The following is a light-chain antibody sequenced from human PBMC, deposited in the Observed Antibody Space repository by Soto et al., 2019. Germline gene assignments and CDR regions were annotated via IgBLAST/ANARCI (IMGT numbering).Light chain of an antibody. V-gene: IGKV1-5*01. CDR3: QNYNSDPWT. CDR1: QRINSW. J-gene: IGKJ1*01. CDR2: DVS. Sequence: DIQMTQSPSTLSASVGDRVTITCRASQRINSWLAWYQRKPGKAPKLLIYDVSTLESGVPARFSGSGSGTEFTLTISSLQPDDFATYYCQNYNSDPWTFGQGTKVEIK.